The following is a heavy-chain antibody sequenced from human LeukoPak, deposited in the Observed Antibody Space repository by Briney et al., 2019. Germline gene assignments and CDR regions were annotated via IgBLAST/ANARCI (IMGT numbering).Heavy chain of an antibody. D-gene: IGHD6-19*01. V-gene: IGHV3-30*18. J-gene: IGHJ4*02. CDR1: GFTFSSYG. CDR2: ISYDGSNK. CDR3: AKDSSIDY. Sequence: PGRSLRLSCAASGFTFSSYGMHWVRQAPGKGLEWVAVISYDGSNKYYADSVKGRFTISGDNSKNTLYLQMNSLRAEDTAVYYCAKDSSIDYWGQGTLVTVSS.